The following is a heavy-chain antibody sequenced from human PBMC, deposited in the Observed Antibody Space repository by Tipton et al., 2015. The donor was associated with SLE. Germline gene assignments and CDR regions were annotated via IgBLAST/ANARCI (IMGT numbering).Heavy chain of an antibody. Sequence: TLSLTCAVYGGSFSGYFWSWIRQPPGKGLEWIGEINHSGSTNYNPSLKSRVTISVDTSKNQFSLKLSSVTAADTAVYYCASRSFLYGMDVWGQGTTVTVSS. CDR1: GGSFSGYF. CDR2: INHSGST. CDR3: ASRSFLYGMDV. V-gene: IGHV4-34*01. J-gene: IGHJ6*02.